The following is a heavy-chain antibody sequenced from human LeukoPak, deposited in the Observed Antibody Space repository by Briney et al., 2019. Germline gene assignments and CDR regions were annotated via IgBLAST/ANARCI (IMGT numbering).Heavy chain of an antibody. V-gene: IGHV5-51*01. CDR3: ARLAGYDFWSGYYAYFDY. Sequence: GESLKISCKSSGNNFRKHWIAWVRQMPGKGLELMGYIYPGDSDTRYSPSFQGQVTISADKSIRTAYLQWSSLKASDTAMYYCARLAGYDFWSGYYAYFDYWGQGTLVTVSS. CDR2: IYPGDSDT. J-gene: IGHJ4*02. CDR1: GNNFRKHW. D-gene: IGHD3-3*01.